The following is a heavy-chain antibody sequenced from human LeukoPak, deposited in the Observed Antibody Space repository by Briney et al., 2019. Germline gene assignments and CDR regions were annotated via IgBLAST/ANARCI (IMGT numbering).Heavy chain of an antibody. CDR1: GFTFSDYY. D-gene: IGHD6-19*01. J-gene: IGHJ4*02. Sequence: GGSLRLPCAASGFTFSDYYMSWIRQAPGKGLEWVSYISSSGSTIYYADSVKGRFTISRDNAKSSLYLQMNSLRAEDTAVYYCARDRQWPSGSFDYWGQGALVTVSS. CDR2: ISSSGSTI. CDR3: ARDRQWPSGSFDY. V-gene: IGHV3-11*04.